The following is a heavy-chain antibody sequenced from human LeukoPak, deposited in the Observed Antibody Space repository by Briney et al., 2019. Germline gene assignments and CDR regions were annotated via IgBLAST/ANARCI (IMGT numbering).Heavy chain of an antibody. D-gene: IGHD5-12*01. CDR2: INSDGSST. V-gene: IGHV3-74*01. Sequence: GGSLRLSCVASGFTFSSYWMHWVRQAPGKGLVWVSRINSDGSSTSYADSVRGRFSISRDNAKNTLYLQMNSLRAEDTAVYYCAKTRMWLREFDYWGQGTLVTVSS. CDR1: GFTFSSYW. J-gene: IGHJ4*02. CDR3: AKTRMWLREFDY.